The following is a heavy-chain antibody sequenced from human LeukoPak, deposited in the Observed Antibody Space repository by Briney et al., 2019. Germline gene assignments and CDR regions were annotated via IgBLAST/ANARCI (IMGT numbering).Heavy chain of an antibody. D-gene: IGHD3-10*01. V-gene: IGHV4-39*01. CDR1: GVSISSSNSY. J-gene: IGHJ4*02. CDR2: VYYTGNT. CDR3: ARQTGSGLFTLP. Sequence: SETLSLTCTVSGVSISSSNSYWGWIRQPPGKGLEWIGSVYYTGNTHYNASLKSRVTIVIDTSKNQISLRLTSVTATDTAMYYCARQTGSGLFTLPGGQGTLVTVSS.